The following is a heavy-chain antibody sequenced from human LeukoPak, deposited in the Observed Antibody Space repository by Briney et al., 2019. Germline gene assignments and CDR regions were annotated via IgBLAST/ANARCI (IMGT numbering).Heavy chain of an antibody. V-gene: IGHV4-34*01. Sequence: SETLSLTCAVYGGSFSGYYWSWIRQPPGKGLEWIGEINHSGSTNYNPSLKSRVTISVDTSKNQFSLKLSSVTAADTAVYYCARSHFWSGYLAYWGQGTLVTVSS. J-gene: IGHJ4*02. CDR1: GGSFSGYY. CDR2: INHSGST. D-gene: IGHD3-3*02. CDR3: ARSHFWSGYLAY.